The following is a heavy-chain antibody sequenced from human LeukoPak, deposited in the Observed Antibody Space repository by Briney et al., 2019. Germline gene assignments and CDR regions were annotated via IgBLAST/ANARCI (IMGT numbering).Heavy chain of an antibody. CDR2: ISGSSAYI. D-gene: IGHD2-2*01. J-gene: IGHJ4*02. CDR1: GFSFSSFG. Sequence: GGSLRLSCAASGFSFSSFGMNWVRQAPGKGLEWVSSISGSSAYIYYADSVKGRFTISRDNAKNSLYLQMNSLRAEDTAVYYCARVGCISTSCYDLDYWGQGTLVTVSS. CDR3: ARVGCISTSCYDLDY. V-gene: IGHV3-21*01.